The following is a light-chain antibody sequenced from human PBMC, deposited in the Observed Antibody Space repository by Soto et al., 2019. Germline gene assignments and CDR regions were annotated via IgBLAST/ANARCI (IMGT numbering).Light chain of an antibody. CDR3: SSYGGSNTVV. Sequence: QYALTQPPSASGSPGQSVTISCTGSSSDVGGYNYVSWYQQHPGKAPKLMIYEVSKRPSGVPDRLSGSKSGNTASLTVSGLHAEDGADYYCSSYGGSNTVVFGGGTKLTVL. J-gene: IGLJ2*01. CDR2: EVS. V-gene: IGLV2-8*01. CDR1: SSDVGGYNY.